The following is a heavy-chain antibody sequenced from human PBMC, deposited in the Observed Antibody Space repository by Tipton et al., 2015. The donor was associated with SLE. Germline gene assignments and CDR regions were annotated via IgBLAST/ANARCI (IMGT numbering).Heavy chain of an antibody. V-gene: IGHV4-34*01. J-gene: IGHJ4*02. CDR3: ARGRGPRGYDCSGYGY. Sequence: TLSLTCAVYGGSFSGYYWSWIRQPPGKGLEWIGEINHSGSTNYNPSLKSRVTISVDTSKNQFSLKLSSVTAADTAVYYCARGRGPRGYDCSGYGYWGQGTLVNVSA. D-gene: IGHD3-22*01. CDR1: GGSFSGYY. CDR2: INHSGST.